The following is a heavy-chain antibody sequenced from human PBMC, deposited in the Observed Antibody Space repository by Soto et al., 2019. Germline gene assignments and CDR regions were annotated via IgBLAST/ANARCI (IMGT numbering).Heavy chain of an antibody. Sequence: ASETLSLTCTVSGGSITDNSYCSGWIRQSPGKGLEWIGTIYYSGTTYYNPSLKSRVTISVDTSKNQFSLKLTSVTAADTAIYYCARHDWFDPWGQGTLVTVSS. CDR3: ARHDWFDP. CDR1: GGSITDNSYC. V-gene: IGHV4-39*01. J-gene: IGHJ5*02. CDR2: IYYSGTT.